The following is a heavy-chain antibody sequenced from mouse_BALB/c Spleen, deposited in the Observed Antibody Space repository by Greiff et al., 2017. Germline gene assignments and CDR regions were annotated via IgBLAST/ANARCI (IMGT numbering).Heavy chain of an antibody. CDR2: ISNGGGST. D-gene: IGHD1-1*01. J-gene: IGHJ4*01. CDR1: GFTFSSYT. Sequence: EVKLEESGGGLVQPGGSLKLSCAASGFTFSSYTMSWVRQTPEKRLEWVAYISNGGGSTYYPDTVKGRFTISRDNAKNTLYLQMSSLKSEDTAMYYCARHHIRGAMDYWGQGTSVTVSS. CDR3: ARHHIRGAMDY. V-gene: IGHV5-12-2*01.